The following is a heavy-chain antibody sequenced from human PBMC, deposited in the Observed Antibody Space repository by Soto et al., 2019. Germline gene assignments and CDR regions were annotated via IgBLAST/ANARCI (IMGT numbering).Heavy chain of an antibody. CDR3: TKDQLSGRPPIDF. D-gene: IGHD1-26*01. CDR2: ISYDGNND. J-gene: IGHJ4*02. V-gene: IGHV3-30-3*01. CDR1: GFIFSDHA. Sequence: QVQLVESGGGVVQPGRSLRLSCAASGFIFSDHAMHWVRQAPGKGLEWVALISYDGNNDYYADSVKGRFIISRDNSKSTLFLQMNTLRAEDTAIYYCTKDQLSGRPPIDFWGQGTLVSVSS.